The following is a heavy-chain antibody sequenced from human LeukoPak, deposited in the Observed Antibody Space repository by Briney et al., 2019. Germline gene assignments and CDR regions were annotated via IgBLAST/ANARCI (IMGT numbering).Heavy chain of an antibody. J-gene: IGHJ5*02. Sequence: PSETLSLTCTVSGGSISTYYWSWIRQPPGKGLEWIGYIFYSGSTNYNPSLKSRVTISVDTSKNQFSLKLSSVTAADTAVYYCARGGGPSNWFDPWGQGTLVTVSS. CDR3: ARGGGPSNWFDP. CDR1: GGSISTYY. V-gene: IGHV4-59*08. CDR2: IFYSGST. D-gene: IGHD4-23*01.